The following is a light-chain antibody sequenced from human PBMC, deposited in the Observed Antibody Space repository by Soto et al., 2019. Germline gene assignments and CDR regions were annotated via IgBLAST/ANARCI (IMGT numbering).Light chain of an antibody. V-gene: IGLV1-47*02. CDR1: SREVGGYNY. CDR3: AAWDDSLSGPV. Sequence: QSVLTQPASVSGSPGQSITICCTGTSREVGGYNYVSWYQQHPGAAPKLLIYSSHQRPSGVPDRLSGSKSGTSASLAISGLQSDDEADYYCAAWDDSLSGPVFGGGTRLTVL. J-gene: IGLJ3*02. CDR2: SSH.